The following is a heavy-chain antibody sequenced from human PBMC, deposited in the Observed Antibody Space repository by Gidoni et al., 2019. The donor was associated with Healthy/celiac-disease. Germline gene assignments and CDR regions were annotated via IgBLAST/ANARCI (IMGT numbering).Heavy chain of an antibody. CDR3: AAYDFWSGYYVADAFDI. CDR1: GGSFSGYY. J-gene: IGHJ3*02. D-gene: IGHD3-3*01. CDR2: INHSGST. V-gene: IGHV4-34*01. Sequence: QVQLQQWGAGLLKPSETLSLTCAVYGGSFSGYYWSWIRQPPGKGLEWIGEINHSGSTNYNPSLKSRVTISVDTSENQFSLKLSSVTAADTAVYYCAAYDFWSGYYVADAFDIWGQGTMVTVSS.